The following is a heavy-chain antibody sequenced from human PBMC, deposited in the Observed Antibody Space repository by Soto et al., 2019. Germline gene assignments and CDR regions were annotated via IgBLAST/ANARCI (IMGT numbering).Heavy chain of an antibody. CDR2: LYYGRSA. Sequence: QVQLQESGPGLVKPSETLSLTCAVSGDSISSYYCMWIRQPPGRGWESIGYLYYGRSANYNHSHKIRVTLSVDTSTNQCSLTLSSMTAADTAAYYCALRSTAVVPEYWGQVNLVTVSS. J-gene: IGHJ4*02. D-gene: IGHD3-22*01. V-gene: IGHV4-59*01. CDR1: GDSISSYY. CDR3: ALRSTAVVPEY.